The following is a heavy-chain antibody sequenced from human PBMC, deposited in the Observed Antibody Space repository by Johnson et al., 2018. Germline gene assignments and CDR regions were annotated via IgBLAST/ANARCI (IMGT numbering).Heavy chain of an antibody. Sequence: EVQLVESGGGLVQPGGSLRLSCAASGFTFSSYWMSWVRQAPGKGLEWVANIKQDGSEKYYVDSVKGRFTISRDNAENSLYLQMNSLRAEDTAVYYCARVLLTTVGGAVDIWGQGTMVTVSS. CDR3: ARVLLTTVGGAVDI. CDR2: IKQDGSEK. D-gene: IGHD4-17*01. CDR1: GFTFSSYW. J-gene: IGHJ3*02. V-gene: IGHV3-7*01.